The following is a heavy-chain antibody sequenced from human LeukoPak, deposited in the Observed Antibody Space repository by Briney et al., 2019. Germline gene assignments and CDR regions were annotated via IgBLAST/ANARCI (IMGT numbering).Heavy chain of an antibody. Sequence: PGGSLRLSCAASGFTFSSYSMNWVRQAPGKGLEWVSSISSSSSYIYYADSVKGRFTISRDNAKNSLYLQMNSLRAEDTAVYYCARDTASYYDILTGTFDYWGQGTLVTVSS. CDR2: ISSSSSYI. J-gene: IGHJ4*02. CDR1: GFTFSSYS. V-gene: IGHV3-21*01. D-gene: IGHD3-9*01. CDR3: ARDTASYYDILTGTFDY.